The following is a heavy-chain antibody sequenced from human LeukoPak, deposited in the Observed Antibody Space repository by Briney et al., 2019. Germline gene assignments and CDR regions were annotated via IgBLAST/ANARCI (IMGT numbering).Heavy chain of an antibody. CDR2: ISYDGSNK. CDR1: GFTFSSYG. J-gene: IGHJ4*02. Sequence: PGGSLRLSCAASGFTFSSYGMHWVCQAPGKGLEWVAVISYDGSNKYYADSVKGRFTISRDNSKNTLYLQMNSLRAEDTAVYYCAKDRGTMWLRLEYFDYWGQGTLVTVSS. CDR3: AKDRGTMWLRLEYFDY. D-gene: IGHD5-12*01. V-gene: IGHV3-30*18.